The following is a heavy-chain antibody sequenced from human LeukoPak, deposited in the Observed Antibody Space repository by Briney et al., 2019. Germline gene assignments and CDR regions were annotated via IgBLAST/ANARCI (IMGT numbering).Heavy chain of an antibody. CDR1: EFTFSSYG. V-gene: IGHV3-30*02. CDR2: IRYDGSNK. Sequence: GGSLRLSCAASEFTFSSYGMHWVRQAPGKGLEWVAFIRYDGSNKYYADSVKGRFTISRDNSKNTLYLQMNSLRAEDTAVYYCASGVSSSSVYYYYMDVWGKGTTVTVSS. CDR3: ASGVSSSSVYYYYMDV. J-gene: IGHJ6*03. D-gene: IGHD6-6*01.